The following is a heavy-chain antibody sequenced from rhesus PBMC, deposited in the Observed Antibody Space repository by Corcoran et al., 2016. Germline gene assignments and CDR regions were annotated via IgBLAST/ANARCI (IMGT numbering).Heavy chain of an antibody. V-gene: IGHV4-169*01. CDR2: IYGSGSST. Sequence: QLQLQESGPGLVKPSETLSVTCAVSGGSISSSYWSWIRQAPGKGLEWIGYIYGSGSSTNYNPSLKSRVTLSVDTSKNQLSLKLSSVTAADTAVYYCARGYSGYSYFDYWGQGVLVTVSS. J-gene: IGHJ4*01. CDR1: GGSISSSY. D-gene: IGHD5-24*01. CDR3: ARGYSGYSYFDY.